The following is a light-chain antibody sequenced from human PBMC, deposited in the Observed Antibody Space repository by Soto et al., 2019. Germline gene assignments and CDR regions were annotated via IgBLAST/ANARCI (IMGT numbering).Light chain of an antibody. J-gene: IGKJ3*01. Sequence: ETLVTQSPGILSVSPGDRATLSCRASPIVGRNLAGYQQKPGQAPTLLIYAASTRATGLPARCSGSGSGTDFNLTISRLQSEDFAVYYCQEYSKWPLFPFGPGTRVDIK. CDR3: QEYSKWPLFP. CDR2: AAS. V-gene: IGKV3-15*01. CDR1: PIVGRN.